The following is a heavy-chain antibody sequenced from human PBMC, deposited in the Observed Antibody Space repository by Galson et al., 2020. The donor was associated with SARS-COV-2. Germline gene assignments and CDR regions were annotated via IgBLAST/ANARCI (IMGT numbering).Heavy chain of an antibody. D-gene: IGHD3-9*01. CDR1: GCSISSSSYS. Sequence: ETLSLTCTVSGCSISSSSYSCVWIRQPPGEGLEWIGSIYYSESNYYNPSLTSRVTMSVDTSKNQFSLKLSSVTAADTAVYYCARQILTGYYSFYYFDYWGQGTLVTVSS. V-gene: IGHV4-39*01. CDR2: IYYSESN. CDR3: ARQILTGYYSFYYFDY. J-gene: IGHJ4*02.